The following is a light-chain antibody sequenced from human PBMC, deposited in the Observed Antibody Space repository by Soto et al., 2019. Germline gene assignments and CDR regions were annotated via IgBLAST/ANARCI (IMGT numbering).Light chain of an antibody. V-gene: IGKV3-20*01. J-gene: IGKJ1*01. CDR3: QQYGDSPPT. CDR1: QSVSSNS. Sequence: EIVLTQSPGTLSLSPGESATLSCRASQSVSSNSLAWYRRNPGQPPSLLIYGTSTRATDIPRRFSGSGSGTDFTLTIPRLEPEDFVVYFCQQYGDSPPTFGQGTKVEVK. CDR2: GTS.